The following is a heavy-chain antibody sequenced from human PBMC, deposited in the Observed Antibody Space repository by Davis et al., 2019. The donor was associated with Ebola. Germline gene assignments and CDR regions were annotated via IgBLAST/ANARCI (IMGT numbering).Heavy chain of an antibody. J-gene: IGHJ2*01. CDR3: ERRLAVAGADWYFDL. CDR1: GGSISSSSYY. Sequence: MPSETLSLTCTASGGSISSSSYYWGWLRQSPGKGPEWIGLTHYSGSTSYNPSPKSRVTISVATSKNQFSLKLSSVTAADTAVDHWERRLAVAGADWYFDLWGRGTLVTVSS. CDR2: THYSGST. V-gene: IGHV4-39*01. D-gene: IGHD6-19*01.